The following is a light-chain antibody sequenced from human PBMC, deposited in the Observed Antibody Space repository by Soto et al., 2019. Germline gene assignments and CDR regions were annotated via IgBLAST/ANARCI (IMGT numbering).Light chain of an antibody. Sequence: QSALTQPGSVSGSPGQSITISCTGTSSDVGGYNYVSWYQQHPGKAPKLMIYDVSNRPSGVSNRFSGSKSGNTASLTISGLRAEDEADYYCSSYTSSSTLEVFGTGTKVTVL. CDR2: DVS. V-gene: IGLV2-14*01. CDR1: SSDVGGYNY. J-gene: IGLJ1*01. CDR3: SSYTSSSTLEV.